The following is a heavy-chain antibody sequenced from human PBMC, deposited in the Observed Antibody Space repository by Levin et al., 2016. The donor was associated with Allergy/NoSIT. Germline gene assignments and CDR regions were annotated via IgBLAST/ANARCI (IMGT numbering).Heavy chain of an antibody. D-gene: IGHD6-13*01. V-gene: IGHV7-4-1*02. J-gene: IGHJ6*02. CDR3: APSSSWSYYYYYYGMDV. Sequence: WVRQAPGQGLEWMGWINTNTGNPTYAQGFTGRFVFSLDTSVSTAYLQISSLKAEDTAVYYCAPSSSWSYYYYYYGMDVWGQGTTVTVSS. CDR2: INTNTGNP.